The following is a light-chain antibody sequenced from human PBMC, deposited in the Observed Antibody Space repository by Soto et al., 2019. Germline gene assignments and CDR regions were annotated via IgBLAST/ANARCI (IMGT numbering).Light chain of an antibody. CDR1: SSNIGSNT. CDR3: AAWDDRLNGPNYV. J-gene: IGLJ1*01. CDR2: SNN. Sequence: QSALTQPPSASGTPGQRVTISCSGSSSNIGSNTVNWYQQLPGTAPKLLIYSNNQRPSGVPDRFSGSKSGTSASLAISGLQSEDEADYYCAAWDDRLNGPNYVFGTGTKVTVL. V-gene: IGLV1-44*01.